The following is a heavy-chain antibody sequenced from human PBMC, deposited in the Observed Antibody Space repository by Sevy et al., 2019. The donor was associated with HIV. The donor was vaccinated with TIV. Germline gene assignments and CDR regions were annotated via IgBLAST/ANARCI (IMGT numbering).Heavy chain of an antibody. V-gene: IGHV4-39*01. CDR3: AATLNWGSNPDGMDV. CDR2: IYYSWST. J-gene: IGHJ6*02. CDR1: GGSISSSSYY. Sequence: SETLSLTCTVSGGSISSSSYYWGWIRQPPGKGLEWIGSIYYSWSTYYHPSLKSRVTISVDTSKNQFSLKLSSVTAADTAVYYCAATLNWGSNPDGMDVWGQGTTVTVSS. D-gene: IGHD7-27*01.